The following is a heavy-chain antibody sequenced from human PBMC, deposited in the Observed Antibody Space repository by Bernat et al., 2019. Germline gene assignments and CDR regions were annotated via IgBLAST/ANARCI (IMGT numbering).Heavy chain of an antibody. CDR1: GYTFTSYA. V-gene: IGHV1-3*01. D-gene: IGHD1-26*01. Sequence: QVQLVQSGAEVKKPGASVKVSCKASGYTFTSYAMHWVRQAPGQRLEWMGWINAGNGNTKYSQKFQGRVTITRDTSASTAYMELSSLRSEDTAVYYCARGDSGSYPLDYWGQGTLVTVSS. CDR2: INAGNGNT. CDR3: ARGDSGSYPLDY. J-gene: IGHJ4*02.